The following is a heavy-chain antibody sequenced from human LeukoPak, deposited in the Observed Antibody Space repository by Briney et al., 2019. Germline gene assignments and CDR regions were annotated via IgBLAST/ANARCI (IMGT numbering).Heavy chain of an antibody. D-gene: IGHD3-3*01. CDR3: AVFQYDFWSGLLNWFDP. CDR1: GGSFSGYY. CDR2: INHSGST. Sequence: SETLSLTCAVYGGSFSGYYWSWIRQPPGKGLEWIGEINHSGSTNYNPSLKSRVTISVDTSKNQFSLKLSSVTAADTAVYYCAVFQYDFWSGLLNWFDPWGQGTLVTVSS. J-gene: IGHJ5*02. V-gene: IGHV4-34*01.